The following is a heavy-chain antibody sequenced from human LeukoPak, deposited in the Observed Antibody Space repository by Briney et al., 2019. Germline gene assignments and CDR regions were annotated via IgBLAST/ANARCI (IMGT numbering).Heavy chain of an antibody. D-gene: IGHD3-22*01. CDR2: IKEDGSEK. Sequence: GGSLRLSCAASGLTFTAYWMTWVRQAPGKGLEWVANIKEDGSEKNYVDSVKGRFTISRDDASLYLQMNSLRVEDTAVYHCATSYSYDSSAYRPFDIWGQGTMVSVSS. CDR1: GLTFTAYW. V-gene: IGHV3-7*01. J-gene: IGHJ3*02. CDR3: ATSYSYDSSAYRPFDI.